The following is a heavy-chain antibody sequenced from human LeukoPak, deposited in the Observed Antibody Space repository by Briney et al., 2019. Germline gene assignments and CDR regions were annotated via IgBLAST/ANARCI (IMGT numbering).Heavy chain of an antibody. D-gene: IGHD2-2*01. Sequence: GGSRRLSGRAFGFTFTNSGMIGVGRAPGKGRKWVANINADGSVNYSVCSVEGRFTISSDNATNSVYLPLKSLRGEDTGVYYRARSNSSSSSSWGQETLVTVSS. J-gene: IGHJ4*02. CDR3: ARSNSSSSSS. CDR2: INADGSVN. CDR1: GFTFTNSG. V-gene: IGHV3-7*01.